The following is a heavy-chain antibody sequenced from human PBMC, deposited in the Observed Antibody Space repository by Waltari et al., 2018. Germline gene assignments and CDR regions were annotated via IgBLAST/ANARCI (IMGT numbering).Heavy chain of an antibody. CDR1: GYTFTGYY. CDR2: INPNNGDT. V-gene: IGHV1-2*02. Sequence: QVQLVQSGAEVKKPGASVQVSCKASGYTFTGYYIHWVRQAPGQGLEWMGWINPNNGDTNSEQKFQGRVTMTRDTSISTAFMELTGLRSDDTAVYYCARVSMVRGINYYYYMDVWGKGTTVSVSS. CDR3: ARVSMVRGINYYYYMDV. J-gene: IGHJ6*03. D-gene: IGHD3-10*01.